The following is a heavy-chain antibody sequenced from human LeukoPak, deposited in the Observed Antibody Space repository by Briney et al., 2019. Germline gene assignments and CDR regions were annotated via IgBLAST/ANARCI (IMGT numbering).Heavy chain of an antibody. D-gene: IGHD3-22*01. CDR1: GFTFSSYG. J-gene: IGHJ3*02. V-gene: IGHV3-21*01. Sequence: GGSLRLSCAASGFTFSSYGMNWVRQAPGKGLEWVSSISSSSSYIYYADSVKGRFTISRDNAKNSLYLQMNSLRAEDTAVYYCARLAGGGSGYYPDAFDIWGQGTMVTVSS. CDR3: ARLAGGGSGYYPDAFDI. CDR2: ISSSSSYI.